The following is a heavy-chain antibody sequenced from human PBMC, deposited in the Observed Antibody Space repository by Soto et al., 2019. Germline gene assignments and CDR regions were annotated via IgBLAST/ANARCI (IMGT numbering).Heavy chain of an antibody. CDR3: AKAMVRGVIMYWFDP. CDR1: GFTFSSYA. D-gene: IGHD3-10*01. CDR2: ISYDGSNK. V-gene: IGHV3-30-3*01. J-gene: IGHJ5*02. Sequence: GGSLRLSCAASGFTFSSYATHWVRQAPGKGLEWVAVISYDGSNKYYADSVKGRFTISRDNSKNTLYLQMNSLRAEDTAVYYCAKAMVRGVIMYWFDPWGQGTLVTVSS.